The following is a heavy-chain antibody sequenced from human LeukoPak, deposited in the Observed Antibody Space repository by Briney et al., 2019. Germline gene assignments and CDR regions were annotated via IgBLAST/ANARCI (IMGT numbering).Heavy chain of an antibody. J-gene: IGHJ4*02. Sequence: PSETLSLTCTVSGGSISSSSYYWGWIRQPPGKGLEWIGSIYYSGSTYYNPSLKSRVTISVDTSKNQFSLKLSSVTAADTAVYYCASVDTAMVNYFDYWGQGTLVTVSS. CDR2: IYYSGST. D-gene: IGHD5-18*01. CDR1: GGSISSSSYY. V-gene: IGHV4-39*01. CDR3: ASVDTAMVNYFDY.